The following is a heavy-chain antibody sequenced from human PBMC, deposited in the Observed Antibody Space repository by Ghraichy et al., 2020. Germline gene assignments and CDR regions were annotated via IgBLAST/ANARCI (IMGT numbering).Heavy chain of an antibody. CDR3: ARHVGWYGEFDY. CDR1: GGSIRSSSYY. CDR2: INYIGST. V-gene: IGHV4-39*01. Sequence: SETLSLTCTVSGGSIRSSSYYWGWTRQPPGKGLEWIGSINYIGSTYYNPSLKSRVTISVDTSKNQFSLKLSSVTAADTAVYYCARHVGWYGEFDYWGQGTLVTVSS. D-gene: IGHD3-10*01. J-gene: IGHJ4*02.